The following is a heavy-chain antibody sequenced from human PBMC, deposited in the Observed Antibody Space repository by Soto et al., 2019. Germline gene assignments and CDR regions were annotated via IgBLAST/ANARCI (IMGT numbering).Heavy chain of an antibody. Sequence: GGSLRLSCAASGFTFSTYGMHWVRQAPATGLGWVAFISHDGSNQYYADSMKGRFTISRDNSKNTLYLQMNSLRPDDTAVYYCATDANEYLWEYYFDFWGQGTLVTVSS. CDR1: GFTFSTYG. CDR3: ATDANEYLWEYYFDF. D-gene: IGHD3-16*01. J-gene: IGHJ4*02. V-gene: IGHV3-30*03. CDR2: ISHDGSNQ.